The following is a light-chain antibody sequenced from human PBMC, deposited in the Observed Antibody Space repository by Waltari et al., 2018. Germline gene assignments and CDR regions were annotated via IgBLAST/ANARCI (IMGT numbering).Light chain of an antibody. V-gene: IGLV3-19*01. CDR3: HSRDASGVGGS. Sequence: SSELTQDPAVSVAMGQTVRITCQGDSLRSYYASWYQQRPGQAPILVIYDKDNRPSGVPDRFSGSSSHNTASLPITGAQAEDEASYYCHSRDASGVGGSFGGGTKLTVL. J-gene: IGLJ2*01. CDR1: SLRSYY. CDR2: DKD.